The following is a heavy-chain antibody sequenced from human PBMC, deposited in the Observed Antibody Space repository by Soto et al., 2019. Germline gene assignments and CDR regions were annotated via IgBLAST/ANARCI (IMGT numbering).Heavy chain of an antibody. J-gene: IGHJ6*02. CDR2: INHSGST. Sequence: PSETLSLTCAVYGGSFSGYYWSWIRQPPGKGLEWIGEINHSGSTNYNPSLKSRVTISVDTSKNQFSLKLSSVTAADTAVYYCASGRLYDYVWGSYRPRRYYGMDVWGQGTTVTVSS. V-gene: IGHV4-34*01. CDR3: ASGRLYDYVWGSYRPRRYYGMDV. CDR1: GGSFSGYY. D-gene: IGHD3-16*02.